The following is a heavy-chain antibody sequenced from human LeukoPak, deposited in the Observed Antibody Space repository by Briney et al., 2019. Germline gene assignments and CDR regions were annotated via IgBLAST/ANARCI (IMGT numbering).Heavy chain of an antibody. D-gene: IGHD3-10*01. J-gene: IGHJ6*04. CDR2: IYSGGST. CDR3: ARDLRFGEKDYYYGMDV. Sequence: GGSLRLSCAASGFTVSSNYMSWVRQAPGKGLEWVSVIYSGGSTYYADSVKGRFTISRDNSKNTLYLQMNSLRAEDTAVYYCARDLRFGEKDYYYGMDVWSKGTTVTVSS. V-gene: IGHV3-53*01. CDR1: GFTVSSNY.